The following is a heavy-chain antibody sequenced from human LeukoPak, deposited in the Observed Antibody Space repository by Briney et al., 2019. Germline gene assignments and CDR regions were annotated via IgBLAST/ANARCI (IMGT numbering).Heavy chain of an antibody. D-gene: IGHD3-10*01. J-gene: IGHJ4*02. CDR2: VHTTGSL. Sequence: SETLSLTCTVSGGSITSGIYHWNWIRQSAERGLEWIGRVHTTGSLDYNPSLKSRVTISMDTSSNHFSLMLSSVTTADTAVYYCARHDGSGLPLDYWGQGTLVTVSS. V-gene: IGHV4-61*02. CDR1: GGSITSGIYH. CDR3: ARHDGSGLPLDY.